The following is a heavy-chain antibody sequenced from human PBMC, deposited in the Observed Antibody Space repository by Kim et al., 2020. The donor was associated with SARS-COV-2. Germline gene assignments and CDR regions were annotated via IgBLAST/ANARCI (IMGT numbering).Heavy chain of an antibody. J-gene: IGHJ6*02. Sequence: LNPSLESRVTIAVDTSKNQFSLRLSSLTAADTAIYYCARDQSYYFYGMDVWGQGTTVTVSS. CDR3: ARDQSYYFYGMDV. V-gene: IGHV4-31*02.